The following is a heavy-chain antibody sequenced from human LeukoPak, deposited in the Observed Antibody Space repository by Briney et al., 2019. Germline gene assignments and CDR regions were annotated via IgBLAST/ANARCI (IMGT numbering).Heavy chain of an antibody. CDR3: ARDYRAEARGFALDP. V-gene: IGHV1-69*05. CDR1: GGTFSSYA. Sequence: SVKVSCKASGGTFSSYAISWVRQAPGQGLEWMGGIIPIFGTANYAQKFQGRVTITTDESTSTAYMELSSLRSEDTDVYYCARDYRAEARGFALDPWVQGTLVTVSS. D-gene: IGHD6-13*01. J-gene: IGHJ5*02. CDR2: IIPIFGTA.